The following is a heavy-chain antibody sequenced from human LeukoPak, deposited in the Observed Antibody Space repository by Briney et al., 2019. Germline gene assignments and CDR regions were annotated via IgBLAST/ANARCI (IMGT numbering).Heavy chain of an antibody. CDR1: GYTFTSYE. Sequence: ASVKVSCKASGYTFTSYEINWVRQATGQGLEWMGLMNSNSGNTAYAQKFQGRVTMTRNSSRSKAYMELSSLTSEDTAVYYCARVGWDSSSSDYWGQGTLVSVSS. J-gene: IGHJ4*02. V-gene: IGHV1-8*01. CDR2: MNSNSGNT. D-gene: IGHD6-6*01. CDR3: ARVGWDSSSSDY.